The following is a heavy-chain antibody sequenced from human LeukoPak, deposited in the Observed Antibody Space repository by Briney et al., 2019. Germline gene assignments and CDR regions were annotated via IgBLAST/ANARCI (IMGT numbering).Heavy chain of an antibody. CDR1: GFTFSHYA. CDR3: ARGGLLRFGELLIYYYGMDV. J-gene: IGHJ6*02. Sequence: PGRSLRLSCAASGFTFSHYAMHWVRQAPGKGLEWVAVISYHGIDKYYADSVKGRFTISRDNSKNTLYLQMNSLRAEDTAVYYCARGGLLRFGELLIYYYGMDVWGQGTTVTVSS. CDR2: ISYHGIDK. V-gene: IGHV3-30-3*01. D-gene: IGHD3-10*01.